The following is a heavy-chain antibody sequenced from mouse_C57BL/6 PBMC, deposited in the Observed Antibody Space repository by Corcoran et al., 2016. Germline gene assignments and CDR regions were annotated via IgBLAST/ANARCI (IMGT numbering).Heavy chain of an antibody. CDR3: ARSDYDWHAY. CDR2: INPNNGGT. CDR1: GYTFTDNY. D-gene: IGHD2-4*01. J-gene: IGHJ3*01. Sequence: VQLLQTGPELARPGASVKLSCKGSGYTFTDNYMHWVKQSHGKSLEWLGEINPNNGGTSYNQKFKGKSTLTVAKSTSTAYMELRSLTSEDSAVYYCARSDYDWHAYWGQGTLVTVSA. V-gene: IGHV1-26*01.